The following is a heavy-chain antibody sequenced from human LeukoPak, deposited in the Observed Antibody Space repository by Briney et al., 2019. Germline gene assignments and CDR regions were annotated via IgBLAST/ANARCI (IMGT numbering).Heavy chain of an antibody. CDR2: MNPNSGNT. J-gene: IGHJ3*02. D-gene: IGHD4-17*01. CDR3: ARPFYGLDAFDI. CDR1: GYTFTSYD. V-gene: IGHV1-8*03. Sequence: ASVKVSCKASGYTFTSYDINWVRQATGQGLEWMGWMNPNSGNTGYAQKFQGRVTITRNTSISTAYMELSSLRSEDTAVYYCARPFYGLDAFDIWGQGTMVTVSS.